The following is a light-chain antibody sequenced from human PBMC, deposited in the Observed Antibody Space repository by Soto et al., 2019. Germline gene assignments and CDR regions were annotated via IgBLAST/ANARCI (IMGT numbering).Light chain of an antibody. CDR3: QSYDSSLSGWV. V-gene: IGLV1-40*01. CDR1: SSNIGAGYD. J-gene: IGLJ3*02. Sequence: QSVLTQPPSVSGAPGQRVTISCTGSSSNIGAGYDVHWYQQLPGTAPKLLIYGNSNRPSGVPDRFSGSKSGTSVYLAITGLQAEDEADYYCQSYDSSLSGWVFGGGTKLTVL. CDR2: GNS.